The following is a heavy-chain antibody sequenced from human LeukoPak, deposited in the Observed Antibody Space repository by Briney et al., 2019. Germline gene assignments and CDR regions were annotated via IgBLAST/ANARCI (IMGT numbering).Heavy chain of an antibody. J-gene: IGHJ4*02. D-gene: IGHD3-22*01. Sequence: SETLSLTCTVSGGSISSYYWSWIRQPPGKGLEWIGYIYYSGSTNYNPSLKSRVTISVDTSKNQFSLKLSSVTAADTAVYYCARDSSGLDYWGQGTLVTVSS. V-gene: IGHV4-59*01. CDR1: GGSISSYY. CDR3: ARDSSGLDY. CDR2: IYYSGST.